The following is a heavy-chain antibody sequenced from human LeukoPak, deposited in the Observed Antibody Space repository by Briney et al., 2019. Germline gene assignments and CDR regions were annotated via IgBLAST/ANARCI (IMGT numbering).Heavy chain of an antibody. CDR3: ARGTGSITYYYDSSGYHDP. CDR2: IIPILNIA. V-gene: IGHV1-69*04. Sequence: GASVKVSCKASGGTFSSNAISWVRQAPGQGLEWMGRIIPILNIANYAQKFQGRVAITADKFTSTAYMELSSLRSEDTAVYYCARGTGSITYYYDSSGYHDPWGQGTLVTVPS. D-gene: IGHD3-22*01. CDR1: GGTFSSNA. J-gene: IGHJ5*02.